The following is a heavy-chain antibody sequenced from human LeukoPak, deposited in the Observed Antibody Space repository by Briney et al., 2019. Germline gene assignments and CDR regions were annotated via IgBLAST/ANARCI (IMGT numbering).Heavy chain of an antibody. CDR1: GFTFSSCW. V-gene: IGHV3-7*04. CDR2: INEDGGEI. CDR3: VRAHHPGGWFDP. Sequence: GGSLRLSCVASGFTFSSCWMTWVRQAPGKGLKWVASINEDGGEIHYVDSVKGRFTISRDNAKNSLYLQMNSLTAEDTAVHYCVRAHHPGGWFDPWGQGTLVTVSS. J-gene: IGHJ5*02. D-gene: IGHD3-10*01.